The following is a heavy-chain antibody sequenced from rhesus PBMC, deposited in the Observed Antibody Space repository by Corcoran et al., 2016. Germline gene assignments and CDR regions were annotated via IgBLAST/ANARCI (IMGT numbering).Heavy chain of an antibody. CDR2: ISGSGRST. CDR3: ARGPVDY. Sequence: QLQLQESGPGLVKPSETLSLTCAVSGGSISSNYWNWIRQPPGKGLEWIGRISGSGRSTDYNPSLKRRVTISTDASKNQLSLKLSSVTAADTAVYYCARGPVDYWGQGVLVTVSS. CDR1: GGSISSNY. J-gene: IGHJ4*01. V-gene: IGHV4-173*01.